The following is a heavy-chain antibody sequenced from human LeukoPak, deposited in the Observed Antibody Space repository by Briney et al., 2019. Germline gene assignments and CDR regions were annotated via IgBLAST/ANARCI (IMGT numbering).Heavy chain of an antibody. CDR1: GFTFSSYG. V-gene: IGHV3-33*01. CDR2: IWYDGSNK. CDR3: ARDQAVVRYCSSTSCSDYYYGMDV. J-gene: IGHJ6*02. D-gene: IGHD2-2*01. Sequence: GRSLRLSCAASGFTFSSYGMHWVRQAPGKGLEWVAVIWYDGSNKYYADSVKGRFTISRDNSKNTLYLQMNSLRAEDTAVYYCARDQAVVRYCSSTSCSDYYYGMDVWGQGTTVTVSS.